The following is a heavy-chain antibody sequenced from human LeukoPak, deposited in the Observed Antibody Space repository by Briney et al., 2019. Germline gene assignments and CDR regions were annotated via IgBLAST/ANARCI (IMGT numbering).Heavy chain of an antibody. Sequence: GGSLRLSCAVSGFTFSNYGRHWVRQAPGKGLEWLTLIWYDGHTKFYADSVKGRFTVSRDNSKNTLYLQMDDLRDEDTAVYYCAREWGRIAVAGGPGYWGQGTLVTVSS. CDR3: AREWGRIAVAGGPGY. CDR1: GFTFSNYG. V-gene: IGHV3-33*01. D-gene: IGHD6-19*01. CDR2: IWYDGHTK. J-gene: IGHJ4*02.